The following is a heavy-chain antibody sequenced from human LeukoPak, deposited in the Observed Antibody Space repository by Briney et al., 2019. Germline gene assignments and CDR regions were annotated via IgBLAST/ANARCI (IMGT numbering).Heavy chain of an antibody. CDR1: GFTVSSNY. CDR3: VRDRGSYRPIDY. V-gene: IGHV3-21*04. J-gene: IGHJ4*02. Sequence: GGSLRLSCAASGFTVSSNYMSWVRQAPGKGLEWVSSISYTGTYIYYADSVKGRFTISRDNAQNSLYLQMNSLRVEDTAVYYCVRDRGSYRPIDYWGQGTLVTVSS. D-gene: IGHD1-26*01. CDR2: ISYTGTYI.